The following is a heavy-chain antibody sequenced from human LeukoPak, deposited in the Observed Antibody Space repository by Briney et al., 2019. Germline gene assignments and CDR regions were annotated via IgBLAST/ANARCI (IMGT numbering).Heavy chain of an antibody. CDR1: GFTFTSYS. V-gene: IGHV3-21*01. Sequence: GGSLRLSCAASGFTFTSYSMNWVRQAPGKGLEWVSSISSSSSYIYYAGSVKGRFTISRDNTKNSLYLQMNSLRTEDTAVYFCAREGSRLVIHAFDIWGQGTMVTVSS. D-gene: IGHD2-21*01. CDR3: AREGSRLVIHAFDI. CDR2: ISSSSSYI. J-gene: IGHJ3*02.